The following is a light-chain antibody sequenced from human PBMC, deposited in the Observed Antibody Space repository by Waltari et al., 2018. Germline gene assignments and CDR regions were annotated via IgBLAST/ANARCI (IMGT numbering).Light chain of an antibody. CDR2: GAS. V-gene: IGKV3-15*01. J-gene: IGKJ2*01. CDR1: QSVGSR. CDR3: RQYYNWPYT. Sequence: EIVMTQPPAPLSVSHGERATLSCRASQSVGSRVAWDQQKPGQAPRLLISGASTRATGVPARFSGSGSGTEFTLTISSLQSEDFAVYYCRQYYNWPYTFGQGTKLEI.